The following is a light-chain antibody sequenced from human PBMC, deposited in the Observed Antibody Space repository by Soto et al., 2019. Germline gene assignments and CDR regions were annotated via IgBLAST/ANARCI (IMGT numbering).Light chain of an antibody. CDR2: EGT. J-gene: IGLJ3*02. V-gene: IGLV2-23*01. CDR3: CSYAGSTTWV. Sequence: QSALTQPASVSGSRGQSITISCTGTSSDVGNYNLVSWYQQHPGKAPKLMIYEGTKRPSGVSNRFSGSKSGKTASLTISGLQAEDQDDYHCCSYAGSTTWVFGGGTKPPVL. CDR1: SSDVGNYNL.